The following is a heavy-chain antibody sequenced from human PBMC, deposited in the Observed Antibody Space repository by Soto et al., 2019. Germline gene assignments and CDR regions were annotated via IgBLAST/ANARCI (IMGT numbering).Heavy chain of an antibody. Sequence: QVQLQESGPGLVKPSQTLSLTCTVSDDSITGGGYYWSWIRQHPGKGLEWIGSIYYRGNTYYNPSLRSRGTISIDPSQYKFSLRLSSVTAADTAIYYCARGGSGTYHVWGQGILVAVSS. J-gene: IGHJ4*02. CDR3: ARGGSGTYHV. V-gene: IGHV4-31*03. CDR2: IYYRGNT. D-gene: IGHD3-10*01. CDR1: DDSITGGGYY.